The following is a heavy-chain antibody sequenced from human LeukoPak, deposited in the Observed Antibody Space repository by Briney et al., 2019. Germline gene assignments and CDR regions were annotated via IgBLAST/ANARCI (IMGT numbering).Heavy chain of an antibody. D-gene: IGHD3-10*01. J-gene: IGHJ6*03. CDR1: GGSISSYS. CDR2: IFASGST. Sequence: PSETLSLTCTVSGGSISSYSWSWIRQPAGKGLEWIGRIFASGSTKYNPSLKSRVTMSVETSKKQFSLKLSSVTAADTAVYYCAREPNSGFDYYYYMDVWGKGTTVTISS. V-gene: IGHV4-4*07. CDR3: AREPNSGFDYYYYMDV.